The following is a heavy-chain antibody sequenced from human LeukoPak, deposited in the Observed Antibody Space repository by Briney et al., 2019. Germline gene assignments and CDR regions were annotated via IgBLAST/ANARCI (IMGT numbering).Heavy chain of an antibody. V-gene: IGHV4-39*07. J-gene: IGHJ4*02. CDR2: IYYSGST. D-gene: IGHD6-13*01. CDR1: GGSISSSSYY. Sequence: SETLSLTCTVSGGSISSSSYYWGWIRQPPGKGLEWTGSIYYSGSTYYNPSLKSRVTISVDTSKNQFSLKLSSVTAADTAVYYCARGAAASYWGQGTLVTVSS. CDR3: ARGAAASY.